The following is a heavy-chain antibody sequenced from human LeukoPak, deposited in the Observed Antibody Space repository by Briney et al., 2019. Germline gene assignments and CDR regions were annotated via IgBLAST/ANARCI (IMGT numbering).Heavy chain of an antibody. Sequence: SQTLSLTCTVSGGSISSGSYYWSWIRQPAGKGLEWIGRIYTGGSTNYNPSLKSRVTISVDTSKNQFSLKLSSVTAADTAVYYCARGGGRDFWSGYYRPYYYGMDVWGQGTTVTVSS. CDR3: ARGGGRDFWSGYYRPYYYGMDV. J-gene: IGHJ6*02. D-gene: IGHD3-3*01. V-gene: IGHV4-61*02. CDR1: GGSISSGSYY. CDR2: IYTGGST.